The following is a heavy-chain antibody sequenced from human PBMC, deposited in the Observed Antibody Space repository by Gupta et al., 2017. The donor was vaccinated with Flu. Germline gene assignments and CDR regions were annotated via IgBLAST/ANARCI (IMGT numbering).Heavy chain of an antibody. CDR1: GFTFSSYG. Sequence: QVQLVESGGGVVQSGRSLRLSCEASGFTFSSYGIHWVRQAPGKGLEWVAVISFDGSEKYYADSVKGRFTISRDNSKNTLYLQMNSLRTEDTALYYCAKDLVQHWPHSHYYYGMDVWGQGTTVTVSS. D-gene: IGHD1-1*01. V-gene: IGHV3-30*18. CDR2: ISFDGSEK. CDR3: AKDLVQHWPHSHYYYGMDV. J-gene: IGHJ6*02.